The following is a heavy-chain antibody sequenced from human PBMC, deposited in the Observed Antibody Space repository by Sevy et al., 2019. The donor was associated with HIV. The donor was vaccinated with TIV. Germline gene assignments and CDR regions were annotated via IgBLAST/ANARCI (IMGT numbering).Heavy chain of an antibody. Sequence: GGSLRLSCAASGFTFSSYSMNWVRQAPGKGLEWVSYISSSSSTIYYADSVKGRFTISRDNAKNSLFLQMNSLRAEDTAVYYCARDKGRWIQLWQMKRTDYWGQGTLVTVSS. D-gene: IGHD5-18*01. CDR2: ISSSSSTI. CDR1: GFTFSSYS. CDR3: ARDKGRWIQLWQMKRTDY. V-gene: IGHV3-48*01. J-gene: IGHJ4*02.